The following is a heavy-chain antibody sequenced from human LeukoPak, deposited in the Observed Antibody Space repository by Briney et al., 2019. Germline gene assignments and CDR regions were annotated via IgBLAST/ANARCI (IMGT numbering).Heavy chain of an antibody. V-gene: IGHV3-74*01. Sequence: GGSLRLSCAASGFTFSSYSMNWVRQAPGKGLEWVSRIDSDGNITTYADSVKGRFTISRDNSKNTLYLQMNSLRAEDTAVYYCAKDRVGYFDYWGQGTLVTVSS. CDR2: IDSDGNIT. CDR3: AKDRVGYFDY. J-gene: IGHJ4*02. CDR1: GFTFSSYS. D-gene: IGHD1-26*01.